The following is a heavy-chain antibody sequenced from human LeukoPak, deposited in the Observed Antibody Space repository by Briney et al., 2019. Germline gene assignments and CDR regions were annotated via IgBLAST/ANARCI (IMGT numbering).Heavy chain of an antibody. CDR3: ARGHRCSGGSCYSGSRGFDP. D-gene: IGHD2-15*01. J-gene: IGHJ5*02. CDR1: GFTFSNYW. Sequence: PGGSLRLSCAASGFTFSNYWMSWVRQAPGKGLEGVANIKEDGSEKYYVDSVKGRFTISRDSAKNSLSLQVNSLSAEDTAVYYCARGHRCSGGSCYSGSRGFDPWGQGTLVTVSS. V-gene: IGHV3-7*01. CDR2: IKEDGSEK.